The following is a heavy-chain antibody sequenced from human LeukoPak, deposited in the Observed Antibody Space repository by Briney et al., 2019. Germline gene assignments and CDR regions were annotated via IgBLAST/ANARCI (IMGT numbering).Heavy chain of an antibody. D-gene: IGHD3-3*01. J-gene: IGHJ6*02. CDR3: ARDKPEVEWFRVYYYYGMDV. CDR2: ISNSSSTI. CDR1: GNYW. Sequence: PGGSLRLSCAASGNYWMHWVRQAPGKGLEWVSYISNSSSTINYADSVKGRFTTSRDNAKNSLYLQMDSLRDEDTAVYYCARDKPEVEWFRVYYYYGMDVWGQGTTVSVSS. V-gene: IGHV3-48*02.